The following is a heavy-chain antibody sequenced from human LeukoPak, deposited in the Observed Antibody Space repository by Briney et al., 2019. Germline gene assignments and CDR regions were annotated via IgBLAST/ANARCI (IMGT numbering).Heavy chain of an antibody. J-gene: IGHJ4*02. CDR2: TNPGSGDT. V-gene: IGHV1-2*02. D-gene: IGHD4-23*01. CDR1: GYSFNVYS. CDR3: ARGDSLVATHY. Sequence: ASVKVSCKAFGYSFNVYSVHWVRQAPGQGLEWIGWTNPGSGDTEFAQKFQGRVTMTKDTSISTIYMELTSLTSDDTAMYFCARGDSLVATHYWGQGTLVTVSS.